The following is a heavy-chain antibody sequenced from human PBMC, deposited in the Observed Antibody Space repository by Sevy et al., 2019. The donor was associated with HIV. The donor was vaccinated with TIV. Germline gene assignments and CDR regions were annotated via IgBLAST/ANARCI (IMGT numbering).Heavy chain of an antibody. V-gene: IGHV4-61*01. CDR3: ARGREDGNRNYFSIHYYSGMDV. Sequence: SETLSLTCTVSGGSVSSGSYYWSWIRQPPGKGLEWIGYIYYSGSTNYNPSLKSRVTISVDTSKNQFSLKLSSVTTADTDVYYCARGREDGNRNYFSIHYYSGMDVCCQATTVTFS. D-gene: IGHD1-7*01. J-gene: IGHJ6*02. CDR2: IYYSGST. CDR1: GGSVSSGSYY.